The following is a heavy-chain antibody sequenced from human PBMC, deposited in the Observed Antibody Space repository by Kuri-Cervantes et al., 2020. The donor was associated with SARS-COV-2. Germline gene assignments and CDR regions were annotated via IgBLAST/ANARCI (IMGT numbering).Heavy chain of an antibody. CDR1: GYTFTSYA. D-gene: IGHD3-3*01. J-gene: IGHJ6*02. Sequence: ASVKVSCKASGYTFTSYAMHWVRQAPGQRLEWMGWINAGNGNTKYSQKFQGRVTITRDTSASTAYMALSSLRSEDTAVYYCARGGDFWYFYYGMDVWGQGTTVTVSS. CDR2: INAGNGNT. V-gene: IGHV1-3*01. CDR3: ARGGDFWYFYYGMDV.